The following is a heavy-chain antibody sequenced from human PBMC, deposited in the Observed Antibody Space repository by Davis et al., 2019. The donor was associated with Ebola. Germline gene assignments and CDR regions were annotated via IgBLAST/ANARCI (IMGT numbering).Heavy chain of an antibody. CDR2: ISGSGDIT. CDR3: VTEGFDI. V-gene: IGHV3-23*01. CDR1: GFIFKNYG. J-gene: IGHJ3*02. Sequence: GGSLRLSCAASGFIFKNYGLKWVRQAPGEGLEWVSAISGSGDITSYADSVKGRFTVSRDNSISTLYMQMNSLRVEDTAVYFCVTEGFDIWGQGTMVTVSS.